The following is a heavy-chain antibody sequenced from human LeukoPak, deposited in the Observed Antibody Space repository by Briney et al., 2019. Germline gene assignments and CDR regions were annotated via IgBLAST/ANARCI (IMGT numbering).Heavy chain of an antibody. CDR3: ARDLCGGDCYSKGDYYYGMDV. V-gene: IGHV3-30*04. CDR2: ISYDGSNK. D-gene: IGHD2-21*02. J-gene: IGHJ6*04. Sequence: PGRSLRLSCAASGFTFSSYAMHWVRQAPGKGLEWVAVISYDGSNKYYADSVKGRFTISRDNSKNTLCLQMNSLRAEDTAVYYCARDLCGGDCYSKGDYYYGMDVWGKGTTVTVSS. CDR1: GFTFSSYA.